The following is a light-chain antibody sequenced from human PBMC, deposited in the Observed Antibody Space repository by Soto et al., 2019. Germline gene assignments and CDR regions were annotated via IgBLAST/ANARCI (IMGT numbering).Light chain of an antibody. CDR2: GAS. CDR1: QSIRSC. Sequence: DIHMTQSPSTLSSSLGHRVPITFRASQSIRSCLAWYQQKPGQAPKLLIYGASSLDSGIPGRFSGSGSGTDFTLTISSPQSEDFATYYCQQSYSTPFTFGPGTKVDIK. CDR3: QQSYSTPFT. J-gene: IGKJ3*01. V-gene: IGKV1-39*01.